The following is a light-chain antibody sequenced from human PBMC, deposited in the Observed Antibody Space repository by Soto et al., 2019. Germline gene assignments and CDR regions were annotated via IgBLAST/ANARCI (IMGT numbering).Light chain of an antibody. Sequence: EVVMTQSKATLSVSPGERATLSCRASQSINNNLAWYQRTPGQAPRLLIYGASTRATGIPDRFSGSGSGTEFTLTISSLQSEDFAAYFCQQYDNWPLTFGGGTMVDI. V-gene: IGKV3-15*01. CDR2: GAS. CDR3: QQYDNWPLT. J-gene: IGKJ4*01. CDR1: QSINNN.